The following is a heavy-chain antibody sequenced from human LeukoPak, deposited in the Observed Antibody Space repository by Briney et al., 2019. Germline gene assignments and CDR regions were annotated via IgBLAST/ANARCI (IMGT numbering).Heavy chain of an antibody. Sequence: SETLSLTCTVSGGSISSYYWNWIRQPPGKGLEWIGNIYYSGSTNYNPSLKSRVTMSVDTSKNQFSLRLSSVTAADTAVYYCASSEGQLLFSDWGQGTLVTVSS. V-gene: IGHV4-59*08. CDR1: GGSISSYY. D-gene: IGHD6-19*01. CDR2: IYYSGST. CDR3: ASSEGQLLFSD. J-gene: IGHJ4*02.